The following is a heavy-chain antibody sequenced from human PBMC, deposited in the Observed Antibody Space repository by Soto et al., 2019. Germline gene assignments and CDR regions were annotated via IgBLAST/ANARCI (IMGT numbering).Heavy chain of an antibody. Sequence: NPSETLSLTCTVSGGSIRSYYWSWIRQPPGKGLEWIGYTYYSGSTNYNPSLKSRVTISVDTSKNQFSLKLSSVTAADTAVYYCARTYYDIFTDYLSGGWFDPWGQGTLVTVSS. V-gene: IGHV4-59*08. D-gene: IGHD3-9*01. J-gene: IGHJ5*02. CDR3: ARTYYDIFTDYLSGGWFDP. CDR2: TYYSGST. CDR1: GGSIRSYY.